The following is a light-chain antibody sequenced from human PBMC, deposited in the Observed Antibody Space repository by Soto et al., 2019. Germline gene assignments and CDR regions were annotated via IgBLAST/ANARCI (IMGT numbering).Light chain of an antibody. CDR1: SSDVGSYNL. J-gene: IGLJ3*02. Sequence: QSALTQPASVSGSPGQSITISCTGTSSDVGSYNLVSWYQQHPGKAPKLMIYEGSKRPSGVSNRFSGSKSGNTASLTISGLQAEDEADYYCCSYAGSSTPNWVFGGGTKLTVL. V-gene: IGLV2-23*01. CDR2: EGS. CDR3: CSYAGSSTPNWV.